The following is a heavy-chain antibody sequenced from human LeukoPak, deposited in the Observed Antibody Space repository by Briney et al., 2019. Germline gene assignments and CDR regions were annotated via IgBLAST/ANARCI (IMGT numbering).Heavy chain of an antibody. CDR1: GYTLTKLS. J-gene: IGHJ5*02. Sequence: ASVTVSCTVSGYTLTKLSMHWVRQAPGKGLEWMGGFDPEDGETIYAQKFQGRVTMTEDTSTDTAYMELSSLRSEDTAVYYCATLKLELHWFDPWGQGTLVTVSS. CDR2: FDPEDGET. CDR3: ATLKLELHWFDP. V-gene: IGHV1-24*01. D-gene: IGHD1-7*01.